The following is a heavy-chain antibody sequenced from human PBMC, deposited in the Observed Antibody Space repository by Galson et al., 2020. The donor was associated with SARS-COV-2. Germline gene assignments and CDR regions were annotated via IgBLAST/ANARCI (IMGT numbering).Heavy chain of an antibody. V-gene: IGHV3-30*18. Sequence: GGSLRLSCAASGFTFSSYGMHWVRQAPGKGLEWVAVISYDGSNKYYADSVKGRFTISRDNSKNTLYLQMNSLRAEDTAVYYCAKDLGVSKDFWHLDAFDIWGQGTMVTVSS. D-gene: IGHD3-3*01. J-gene: IGHJ3*02. CDR3: AKDLGVSKDFWHLDAFDI. CDR1: GFTFSSYG. CDR2: ISYDGSNK.